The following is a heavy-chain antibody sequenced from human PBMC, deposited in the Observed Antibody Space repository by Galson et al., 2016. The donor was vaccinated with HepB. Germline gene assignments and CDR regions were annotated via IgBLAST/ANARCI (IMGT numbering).Heavy chain of an antibody. D-gene: IGHD6-6*01. V-gene: IGHV1-18*04. J-gene: IGHJ5*02. CDR1: GYIFSSYG. Sequence: SVKVSCKASGYIFSSYGISWVRQAPGQGLEWMGWISSYNGNTLYAQKFQGRVTMTTDTSTSTAYMEVRSLRPDDTAVYYCARASIAARLGLDRWGQGTLVTVSS. CDR3: ARASIAARLGLDR. CDR2: ISSYNGNT.